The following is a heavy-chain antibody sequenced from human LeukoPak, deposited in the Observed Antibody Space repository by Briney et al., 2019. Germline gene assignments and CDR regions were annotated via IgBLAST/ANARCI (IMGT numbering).Heavy chain of an antibody. Sequence: KPSETLSLTCTVSGGSVTSYYWSWIRQPPGKPLEWIGYLYNSGSTKYNPSLQSRVTISVDTSKNQFSLELRSATAADTAVYYCASTMSGRDYWGQGSLVTVSS. CDR1: GGSVTSYY. CDR3: ASTMSGRDY. D-gene: IGHD3-10*02. V-gene: IGHV4-59*02. CDR2: LYNSGST. J-gene: IGHJ4*02.